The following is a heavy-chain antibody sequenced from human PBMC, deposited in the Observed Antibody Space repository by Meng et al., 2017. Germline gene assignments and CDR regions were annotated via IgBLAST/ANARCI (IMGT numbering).Heavy chain of an antibody. D-gene: IGHD5-12*01. J-gene: IGHJ5*02. CDR3: ARIRWGSGYDRWFWFDP. CDR2: IFSNDEK. Sequence: SGPTLVKPTETLTLTCTVPGFSPSNARMGVSWIRQPPGKALEWLAHIFSNDEKSYSTSLKGRLTISKDTSKSQVVLTMTNMDPVDTATYYCARIRWGSGYDRWFWFDPWGQGTLVTVSS. V-gene: IGHV2-26*01. CDR1: GFSPSNARMG.